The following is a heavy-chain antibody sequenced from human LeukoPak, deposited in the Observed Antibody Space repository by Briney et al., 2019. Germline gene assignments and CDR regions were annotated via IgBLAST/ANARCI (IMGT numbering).Heavy chain of an antibody. CDR1: GFTFDDYA. D-gene: IGHD3-9*01. Sequence: GGSLRLSRAPSGFTFDDYAMRWVRQAPGKGLEWVSLISGDGGSTYYADSVKGRFTISRDNSKNSLYLQMNRLRTDDTALYYCAKGGVYYDILTGQDYGMDVWGQGTTVTVSS. CDR3: AKGGVYYDILTGQDYGMDV. CDR2: ISGDGGST. J-gene: IGHJ6*02. V-gene: IGHV3-43*02.